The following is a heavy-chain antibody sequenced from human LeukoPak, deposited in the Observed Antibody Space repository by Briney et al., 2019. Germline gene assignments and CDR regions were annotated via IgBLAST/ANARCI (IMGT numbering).Heavy chain of an antibody. Sequence: SETLSLTCTVSGGSISSYYWSWIRQPPGKGLEWIGEINHSGSTNYNPSLKSRVTISLDTSKSLFSLNLSSVTAADTAVYYCARTYDFWSGYYGYWGQGTQVTVPS. D-gene: IGHD3-3*01. CDR1: GGSISSYY. CDR3: ARTYDFWSGYYGY. CDR2: INHSGST. V-gene: IGHV4-34*01. J-gene: IGHJ4*02.